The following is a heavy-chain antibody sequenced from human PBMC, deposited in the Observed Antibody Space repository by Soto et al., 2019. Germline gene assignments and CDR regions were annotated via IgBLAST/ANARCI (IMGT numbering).Heavy chain of an antibody. CDR2: IIPIFGTA. V-gene: IGHV1-69*13. CDR3: ASEYYDSSGYYYVIYYGMDV. Sequence: VKVSCKASGGTFSSYAISWVRQAPGQGLEWMGGIIPIFGTANYAQKFQGRVTITADESTSTAYMELSSLRSEDTAVYYCASEYYDSSGYYYVIYYGMDVWGQGTTVTVS. D-gene: IGHD3-22*01. J-gene: IGHJ6*02. CDR1: GGTFSSYA.